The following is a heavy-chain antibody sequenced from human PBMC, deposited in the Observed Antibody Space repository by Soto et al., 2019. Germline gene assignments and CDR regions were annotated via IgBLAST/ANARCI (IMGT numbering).Heavy chain of an antibody. Sequence: GASVKVSCKASGYTFTSYAMHWVRQAPGQRLEWMGWINAGNGNTKYSQKFQGRVTITRDTSASTAYMELSSLRSEDTAVYYCARTPDYYYDSSGYYYGGGHWLDPWGQGTLVTVSS. V-gene: IGHV1-3*01. CDR3: ARTPDYYYDSSGYYYGGGHWLDP. CDR1: GYTFTSYA. CDR2: INAGNGNT. D-gene: IGHD3-22*01. J-gene: IGHJ5*02.